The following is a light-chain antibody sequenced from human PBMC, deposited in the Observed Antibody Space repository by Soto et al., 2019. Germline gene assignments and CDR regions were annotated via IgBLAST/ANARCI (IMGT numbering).Light chain of an antibody. V-gene: IGKV3-20*01. CDR2: GAS. Sequence: EIVMTQSPATLSLSPGERATISCRASQRVSNYLAWYQQKPGQAPRLLIYGASNRATGIPDRLSGSGSGTDFTLTISRLEPEDFAVYYCQQYGSSGTFGQGTKVDIK. CDR1: QRVSNY. CDR3: QQYGSSGT. J-gene: IGKJ1*01.